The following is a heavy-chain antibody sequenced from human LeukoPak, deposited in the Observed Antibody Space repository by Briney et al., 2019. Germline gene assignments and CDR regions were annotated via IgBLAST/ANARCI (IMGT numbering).Heavy chain of an antibody. CDR2: INPNSGDT. J-gene: IGHJ4*02. D-gene: IGHD3-22*01. V-gene: IGHV1-2*06. CDR3: ARVHDSSGYVVGY. Sequence: DSVEVSCKASGYTFTGFYMRWVRQAPGQGLEWMGRINPNSGDTNYAQKFQGRVTMTRDTSISTAYMELSRLTSDDTAVYYCARVHDSSGYVVGYWGQGTLVTVSS. CDR1: GYTFTGFY.